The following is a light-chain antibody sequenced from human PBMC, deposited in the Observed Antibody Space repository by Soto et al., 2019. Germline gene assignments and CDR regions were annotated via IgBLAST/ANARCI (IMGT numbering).Light chain of an antibody. V-gene: IGKV1-39*01. CDR1: QSISSY. CDR3: QQSYSTPHT. CDR2: AAS. J-gene: IGKJ5*01. Sequence: DIQMTQPPYSLSASVGDRVTSTCRASQSISSYLNWYQQKPGKAPKLLIYAASSLQSGVPSRFSGSGSGTDFTLTISSLQPEDFATYYCQQSYSTPHTFGQGTRLEIK.